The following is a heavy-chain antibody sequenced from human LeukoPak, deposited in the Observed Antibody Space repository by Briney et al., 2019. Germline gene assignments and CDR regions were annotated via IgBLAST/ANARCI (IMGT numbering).Heavy chain of an antibody. Sequence: GESLKISCKGSGYSFTTYWIGWVRQMPGKGLEWMGIIYPGDSDSRYSPSFQGQVTISADKSISTAYLQWSSLKASDTAMYYCARQKDWYFDLWGRGTLVSVSP. CDR1: GYSFTTYW. V-gene: IGHV5-51*01. CDR2: IYPGDSDS. J-gene: IGHJ2*01. CDR3: ARQKDWYFDL.